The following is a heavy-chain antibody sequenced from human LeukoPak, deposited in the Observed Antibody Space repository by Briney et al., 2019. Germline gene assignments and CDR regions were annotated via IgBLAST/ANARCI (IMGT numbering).Heavy chain of an antibody. CDR3: ATIQFYLTAMVPRGDYYFDY. CDR1: GYSFTSHW. CDR2: IYPGDSDT. Sequence: GESLKISCKGSGYSFTSHWIAWVRQVPGKGLEWMGIIYPGDSDTRYSPSFQGQVTISADKSISTAYLQWSSLKASDTAMYYCATIQFYLTAMVPRGDYYFDYWGQGTLLTVSS. D-gene: IGHD5-18*01. V-gene: IGHV5-51*01. J-gene: IGHJ4*02.